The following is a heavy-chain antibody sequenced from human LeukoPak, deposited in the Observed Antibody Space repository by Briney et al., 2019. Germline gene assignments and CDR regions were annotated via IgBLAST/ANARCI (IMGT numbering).Heavy chain of an antibody. V-gene: IGHV4-39*01. J-gene: IGHJ6*02. CDR1: GGSISSSSYY. D-gene: IGHD2-21*02. Sequence: SETLSLTCTVSGGSISSSSYYWGWIRQPPGKGLEWIGSIYYSGSTYYNPSLKSRVTISVDTSKNQFSLKLSSVTAADTAVYYCASAYCGGDCYSYYYYYGMDVWGQGTTVTVSS. CDR3: ASAYCGGDCYSYYYYYGMDV. CDR2: IYYSGST.